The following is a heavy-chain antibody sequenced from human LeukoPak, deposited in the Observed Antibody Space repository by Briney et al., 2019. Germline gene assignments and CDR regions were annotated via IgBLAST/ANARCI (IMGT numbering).Heavy chain of an antibody. CDR2: INTNTGNP. V-gene: IGHV7-4-1*02. D-gene: IGHD1-26*01. J-gene: IGHJ1*01. CDR1: GYTFTSYG. CDR3: ARDYRWSYSGSYPFQH. Sequence: GASVKVSCKASGYTFTSYGISWVRQAPGQGLEWMGWINTNTGNPTYAQGFTGRFVFSLDTSVSTAYLQISSLKAEDTAVYYCARDYRWSYSGSYPFQHWGQGTLVTVSS.